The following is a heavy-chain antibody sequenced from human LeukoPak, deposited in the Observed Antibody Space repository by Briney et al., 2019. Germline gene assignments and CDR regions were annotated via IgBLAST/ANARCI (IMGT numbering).Heavy chain of an antibody. J-gene: IGHJ2*01. CDR2: IKQDGGET. V-gene: IGHV3-7*01. D-gene: IGHD6-19*01. CDR1: GFSFSRYW. Sequence: GGSLRLSCAASGFSFSRYWMTWVRQAPGKGPEWVACIKQDGGETYYGDSVRGRFTISRDNVENSLSLQMNSLRAEDTAVYYCARDYSSGWLFDLWGRGTLVTVSS. CDR3: ARDYSSGWLFDL.